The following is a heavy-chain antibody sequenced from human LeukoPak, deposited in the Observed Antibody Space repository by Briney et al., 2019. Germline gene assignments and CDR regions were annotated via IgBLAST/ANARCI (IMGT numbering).Heavy chain of an antibody. CDR3: ARDRGWELLGAFDI. D-gene: IGHD1-26*01. Sequence: SETLSLTCTVSGGSISSSSYYWGWIRQPPGKGLEWIGSIYYSGSTYYNPSLKSRVTISVDTSKNQFSLKLSSVTAADTAVYYCARDRGWELLGAFDIWGQGTMVTVSS. CDR2: IYYSGST. J-gene: IGHJ3*02. V-gene: IGHV4-39*07. CDR1: GGSISSSSYY.